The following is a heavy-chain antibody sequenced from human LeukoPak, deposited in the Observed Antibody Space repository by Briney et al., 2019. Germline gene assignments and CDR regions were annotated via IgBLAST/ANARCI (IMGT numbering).Heavy chain of an antibody. CDR2: IYYSGNT. D-gene: IGHD3/OR15-3a*01. V-gene: IGHV4-39*01. Sequence: PSETLSLTCTVSGDSISTSNSYWGWIRQPPWKGLEWIGSIYYSGNTYYNASLKSQVSISIDTSKNRFSLKLTSVTAADTAVYYCARQTGSGLFILPGGQGTLVTVSS. CDR1: GDSISTSNSY. J-gene: IGHJ4*02. CDR3: ARQTGSGLFILP.